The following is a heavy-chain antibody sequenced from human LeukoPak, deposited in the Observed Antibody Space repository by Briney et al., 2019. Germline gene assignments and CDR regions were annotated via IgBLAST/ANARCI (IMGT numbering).Heavy chain of an antibody. CDR2: IRYDGSDK. V-gene: IGHV3-30*02. D-gene: IGHD1-26*01. J-gene: IGHJ4*02. Sequence: GGSLRLSCATSGFIFSSYGIHWVRQTPGKGLEWVAFIRYDGSDKYYADSVKGRFTISRDNSKNKVYLQMNSLRAEDTAVYYCAKDAWEVGATSEIDYWGQGTLVTVSS. CDR1: GFIFSSYG. CDR3: AKDAWEVGATSEIDY.